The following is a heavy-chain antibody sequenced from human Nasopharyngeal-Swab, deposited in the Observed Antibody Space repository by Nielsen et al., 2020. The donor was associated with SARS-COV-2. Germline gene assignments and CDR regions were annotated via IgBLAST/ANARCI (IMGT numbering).Heavy chain of an antibody. Sequence: SETLSLTCTVSGGSISNYYWSWIRQPPGKGLEWIGQIFYSGSTNYNPSIKTRVTISVDTSKNEFSLKLNSVTAADTAVYYCARLSGSYSLNWFDPWGQGILVIVSS. CDR2: IFYSGST. CDR1: GGSISNYY. V-gene: IGHV4-59*01. CDR3: ARLSGSYSLNWFDP. D-gene: IGHD3-10*01. J-gene: IGHJ5*02.